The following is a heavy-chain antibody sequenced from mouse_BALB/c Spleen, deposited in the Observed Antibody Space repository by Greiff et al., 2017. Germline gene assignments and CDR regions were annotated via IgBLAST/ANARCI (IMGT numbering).Heavy chain of an antibody. D-gene: IGHD1-1*01. V-gene: IGHV1-5*01. CDR2: IYPGNSDT. CDR3: TRGHYYGSSYHFDY. Sequence: VRLKRSGTVLARPGASGKRSCRASGYPFTSYGRTWEKKGPGQGLEWMGAIYPGNSDTSYNQKFKGKAKLTAVTSTSTAYMELSSLTNEDSAVYYCTRGHYYGSSYHFDYWGQGTTLTVSS. J-gene: IGHJ2*01. CDR1: GYPFTSYG.